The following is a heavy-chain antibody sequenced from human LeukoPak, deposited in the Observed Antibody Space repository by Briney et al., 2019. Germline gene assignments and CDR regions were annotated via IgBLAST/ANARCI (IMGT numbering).Heavy chain of an antibody. J-gene: IGHJ6*02. CDR1: GYTFTSYG. D-gene: IGHD2-2*01. CDR3: ARDGKYQLLSYYYYYGMDV. CDR2: ISAYNGNT. V-gene: IGHV1-18*01. Sequence: ASVKVSCKASGYTFTSYGISWVRQAPGQGLEWMGWISAYNGNTNYAQKLQGRVTMTTDTSTSTAYMELRSLRSDDTAVYYCARDGKYQLLSYYYYYGMDVWGQGTPVTVSS.